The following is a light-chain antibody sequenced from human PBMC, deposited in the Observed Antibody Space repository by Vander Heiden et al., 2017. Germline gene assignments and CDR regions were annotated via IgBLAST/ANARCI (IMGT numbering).Light chain of an antibody. Sequence: QSVLTQPPSVSGAPGQRVTISCTGSSSTIGAGYTVHWYQQLPGTAPKLLIYGNSKRPSGVPDRFSGSKSGTSASLAITGLQAEDEADYYCQSYDSSLSGWVFGGGTKLTVL. V-gene: IGLV1-40*01. CDR1: SSTIGAGYT. CDR2: GNS. J-gene: IGLJ3*02. CDR3: QSYDSSLSGWV.